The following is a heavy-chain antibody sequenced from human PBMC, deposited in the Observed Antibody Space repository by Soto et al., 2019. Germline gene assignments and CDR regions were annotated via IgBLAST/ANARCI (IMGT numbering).Heavy chain of an antibody. V-gene: IGHV4-39*01. CDR1: GGSISSSSYY. CDR3: ARLARTSYNFDY. Sequence: QLQLQESGPGLVKPSETLSLTCTVSGGSISSSSYYWGWIRQPPGKGLEWIGSIYYSGSTYYNPSLKSRVTISVYTSKNQFSLKLSSVTAADTAVYYCARLARTSYNFDYWGQGTLVTVSS. D-gene: IGHD4-4*01. J-gene: IGHJ4*02. CDR2: IYYSGST.